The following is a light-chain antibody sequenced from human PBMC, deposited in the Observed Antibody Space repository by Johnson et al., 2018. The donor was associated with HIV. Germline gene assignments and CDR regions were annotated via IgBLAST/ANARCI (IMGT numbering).Light chain of an antibody. J-gene: IGLJ1*01. V-gene: IGLV1-51*01. CDR2: ENN. Sequence: QSVLTQPPSVSAAPGQKVTISCSGSSSNIGNNYVSWYQQLPGTAPKLLIYENNKRPSGIPDQFSGSKSGPSATLGITGLQTGEEADYYCGTWDSRLSTGFFGNGTKVTVL. CDR3: GTWDSRLSTGF. CDR1: SSNIGNNY.